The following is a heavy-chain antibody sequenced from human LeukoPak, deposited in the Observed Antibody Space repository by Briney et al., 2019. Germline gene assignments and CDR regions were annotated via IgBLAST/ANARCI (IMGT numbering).Heavy chain of an antibody. J-gene: IGHJ5*02. Sequence: PSETLSLTCAVYGGSFSGYYWSWIRQPPGKWLEWIGEINHSGSTNYNPSLKSRVTISVDTSKNQFSLKLSSVTAADTAVYYCAARLGWFDPWGQGTLVTVSS. CDR1: GGSFSGYY. CDR3: AARLGWFDP. V-gene: IGHV4-34*01. CDR2: INHSGST. D-gene: IGHD5-12*01.